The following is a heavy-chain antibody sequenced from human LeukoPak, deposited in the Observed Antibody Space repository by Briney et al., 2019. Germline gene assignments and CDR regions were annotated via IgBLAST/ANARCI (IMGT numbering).Heavy chain of an antibody. J-gene: IGHJ4*02. Sequence: PGGSLRLSCAASGFTFSSYSTNWVRQVPGKGLEWVSSISSSSTYADSVKGRFTISRDSAKNSLYLQMNSLRAEDTAVYYCARDYGYEIDYRGQGTLVTVSS. V-gene: IGHV3-21*01. CDR1: GFTFSSYS. D-gene: IGHD5-24*01. CDR3: ARDYGYEIDY. CDR2: ISSSST.